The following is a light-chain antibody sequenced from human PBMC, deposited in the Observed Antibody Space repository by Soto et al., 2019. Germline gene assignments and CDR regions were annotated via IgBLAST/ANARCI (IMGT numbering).Light chain of an antibody. J-gene: IGKJ4*01. CDR2: DAS. Sequence: EIVLTQSPATLSLSPGERATLSCRASQSVSSYLAWYQQKPGQAPRLLIYDASSRATGIPARFSGIGSGTDFTLPISSLEPEVFAVYYCQQRSNWLTFGGGTKVEIK. CDR1: QSVSSY. CDR3: QQRSNWLT. V-gene: IGKV3-11*01.